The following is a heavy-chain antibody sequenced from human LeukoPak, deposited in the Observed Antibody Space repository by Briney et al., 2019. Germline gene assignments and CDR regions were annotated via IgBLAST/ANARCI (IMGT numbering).Heavy chain of an antibody. CDR3: ARTERPARYEAILSHMDV. D-gene: IGHD2-15*01. CDR2: ISGSGGST. Sequence: GGSLRLSCAASGFTFSSYAMSWVRQAPGKGLEWVSAISGSGGSTYYADSVKGRFTISRDNSKNTLYLQMNSLRAEDTAVYYCARTERPARYEAILSHMDVWGKGTTVTVSS. V-gene: IGHV3-23*01. CDR1: GFTFSSYA. J-gene: IGHJ6*03.